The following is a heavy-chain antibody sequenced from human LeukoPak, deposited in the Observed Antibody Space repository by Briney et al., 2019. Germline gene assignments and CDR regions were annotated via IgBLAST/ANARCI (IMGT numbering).Heavy chain of an antibody. Sequence: SQTLSLTCTVSGGSISSGGYYWSWIRQHPGKGLEWFGYIYYSGSTYYNPSLKSRVTISVDTSKNQFSLKLSSVTAADTAVYYCARGGPMVRGVKWFDPWGQGTLVTVSS. CDR1: GGSISSGGYY. D-gene: IGHD3-10*01. CDR2: IYYSGST. CDR3: ARGGPMVRGVKWFDP. V-gene: IGHV4-31*03. J-gene: IGHJ5*02.